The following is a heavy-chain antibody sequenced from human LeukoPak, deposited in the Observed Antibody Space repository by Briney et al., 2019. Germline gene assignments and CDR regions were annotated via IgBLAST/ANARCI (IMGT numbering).Heavy chain of an antibody. V-gene: IGHV5-51*01. CDR3: ARRWVKYYGDYGEGGYLDY. D-gene: IGHD4-17*01. CDR1: GYNFTTNW. CDR2: IYPGDSYT. J-gene: IGHJ4*02. Sequence: GESLKTSCKGSGYNFTTNWIGWVRQMPGKGLEWMGIIYPGDSYTRYSPSFQGQVTISVDKSINTAYLQWSSLKASDTAMYYCARRWVKYYGDYGEGGYLDYWGQGSLVTVSS.